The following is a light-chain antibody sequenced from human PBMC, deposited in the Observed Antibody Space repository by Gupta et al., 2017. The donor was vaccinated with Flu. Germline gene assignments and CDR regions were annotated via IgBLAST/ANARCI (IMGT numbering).Light chain of an antibody. CDR1: QGISSY. CDR2: AAS. Sequence: AIRMTHSPSSFSASTGDRVTITCRASQGISSYLAWYQQKPGKAPKLLIYAASTLQSGVPSRFSGSGPGTDFTLTISCLQSEDFATYYCQQYYSYPYSFGQGTKLEIK. CDR3: QQYYSYPYS. J-gene: IGKJ2*03. V-gene: IGKV1-8*01.